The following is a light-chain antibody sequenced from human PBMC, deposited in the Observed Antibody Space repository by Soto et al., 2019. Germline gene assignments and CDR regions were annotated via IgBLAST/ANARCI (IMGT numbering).Light chain of an antibody. Sequence: EMVLTQSPGTLSFSPGERATLSCWASQNVITNYLAWYQQKPGQAPRLLIYGASRRATGIPDRFSGSGSGTDFTLTISRLEPEDFAVYYCQQYATSLITFGQGTRLEI. CDR1: QNVITNY. V-gene: IGKV3-20*01. CDR3: QQYATSLIT. CDR2: GAS. J-gene: IGKJ5*01.